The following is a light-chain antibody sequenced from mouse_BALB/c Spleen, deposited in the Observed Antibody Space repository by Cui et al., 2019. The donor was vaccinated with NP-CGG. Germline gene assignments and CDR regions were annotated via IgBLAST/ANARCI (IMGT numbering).Light chain of an antibody. J-gene: IGLJ1*01. CDR2: GTN. CDR1: TGAVTTSNY. CDR3: ALWYSNHWV. V-gene: IGLV1*01. Sequence: QPVWTQESPLTTSPGETVTLTCRSSTGAVTTSNYANWIQEKPDHLFTGLIGGTNNRAPGVPARFSGSLIGDKAALTITGAQTEDEAIYFCALWYSNHWVFGGGTKLTVL.